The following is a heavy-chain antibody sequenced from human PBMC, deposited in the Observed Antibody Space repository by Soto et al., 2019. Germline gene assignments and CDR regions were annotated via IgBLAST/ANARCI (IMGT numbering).Heavy chain of an antibody. CDR2: IVVGSGST. V-gene: IGHV1-58*01. CDR3: ARAVAVAADFDY. D-gene: IGHD6-19*01. CDR1: GFTFTSST. Sequence: SVKVSCKASGFTFTSSTVQWVRQARGQRLEWVGWIVVGSGSTNYAQKFQGRVTITRDTSASTAYMELSSLRSEDTAVYYCARAVAVAADFDYWGQGTLVTVSS. J-gene: IGHJ4*02.